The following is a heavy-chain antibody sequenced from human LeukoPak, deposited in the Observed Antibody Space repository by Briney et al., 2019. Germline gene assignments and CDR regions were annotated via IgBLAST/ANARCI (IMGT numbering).Heavy chain of an antibody. Sequence: GGSLRLSCSASGFTFSSYAMHWVRQAPGKGLEYVSAISSNGGSTYYADSVKGRFIISRDNSKNTLYLQMSSLRAEDTAVYYCVKGVWLEPFDYWGQGTLVTVSS. J-gene: IGHJ4*02. CDR1: GFTFSSYA. CDR2: ISSNGGST. D-gene: IGHD6-19*01. CDR3: VKGVWLEPFDY. V-gene: IGHV3-64D*06.